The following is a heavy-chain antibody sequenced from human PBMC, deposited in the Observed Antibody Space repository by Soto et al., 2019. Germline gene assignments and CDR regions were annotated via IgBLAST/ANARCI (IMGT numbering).Heavy chain of an antibody. Sequence: SETLSLTCAVYGGSFSGYYWSWIRQPPGKGLEWIGEINRSGSTNYNPSLKSRVTISVDTSKNQFSLKLSSVTAADTAVYYCARGAYGGNAYDAFDIWGQGTMVTVSS. V-gene: IGHV4-34*01. CDR3: ARGAYGGNAYDAFDI. CDR1: GGSFSGYY. D-gene: IGHD4-17*01. J-gene: IGHJ3*02. CDR2: INRSGST.